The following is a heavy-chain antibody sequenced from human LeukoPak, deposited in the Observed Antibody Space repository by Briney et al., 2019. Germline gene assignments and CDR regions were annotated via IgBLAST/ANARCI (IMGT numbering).Heavy chain of an antibody. CDR1: GLTFSSYA. Sequence: GGSLRLSCAASGLTFSSYAMSWVRQAPGKGLEWVSVIYSGGSTYYADSVKGRFTISRDNSKNTLYLQMSSLRAEGTAVYYCARDIYDFWSGYFYFDYWGQGTQVTVSS. CDR2: IYSGGST. D-gene: IGHD3-3*01. CDR3: ARDIYDFWSGYFYFDY. V-gene: IGHV3-53*01. J-gene: IGHJ4*02.